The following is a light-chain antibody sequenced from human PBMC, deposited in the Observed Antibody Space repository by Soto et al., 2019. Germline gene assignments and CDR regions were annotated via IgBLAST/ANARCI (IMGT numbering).Light chain of an antibody. CDR3: QQGYSTQWT. J-gene: IGKJ1*01. V-gene: IGKV1-39*01. Sequence: DIQMTQSPSSLSASVGDRVSITCRASQDIRSYLNWSQQKPGKAPELLIYAISNLQSGAPPRFSASGSGTDFTLTISSLQPEDFATYYCQQGYSTQWTSGQGTKLEIK. CDR1: QDIRSY. CDR2: AIS.